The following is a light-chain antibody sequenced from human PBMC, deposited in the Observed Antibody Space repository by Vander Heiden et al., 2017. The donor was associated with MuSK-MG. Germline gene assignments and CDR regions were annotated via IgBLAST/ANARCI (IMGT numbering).Light chain of an antibody. J-gene: IGKJ2*01. CDR1: QSISSY. CDR2: AAS. V-gene: IGKV1-39*01. Sequence: DIQMTQSPSSLSASVGDRVTITCRASQSISSYLNWYQQKPGKAPKLLIYAASSLQSGVPSRFSGSGYGKDFTLTISSRQPEDFASYYCQQTDSNPQSTFGQGTKMEIK. CDR3: QQTDSNPQST.